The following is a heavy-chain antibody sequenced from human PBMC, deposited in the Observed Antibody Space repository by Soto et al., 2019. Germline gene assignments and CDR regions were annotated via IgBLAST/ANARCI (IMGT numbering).Heavy chain of an antibody. V-gene: IGHV3-15*01. CDR3: TTGVGYNWNADDAFDF. CDR2: IKSETDGGTT. J-gene: IGHJ3*01. Sequence: EVQLVESGGGLVKPGGSLRLSCAASGFTFSNAWMSWVRQAPGKGLEWVGRIKSETDGGTTDYAAPVKGRFTISRHDSKNMMCLQINSLKTEDTAVYYCTTGVGYNWNADDAFDFWGQGTMVTVSS. D-gene: IGHD1-1*01. CDR1: GFTFSNAW.